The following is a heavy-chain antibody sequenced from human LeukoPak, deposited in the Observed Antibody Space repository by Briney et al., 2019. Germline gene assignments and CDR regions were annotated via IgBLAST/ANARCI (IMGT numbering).Heavy chain of an antibody. CDR2: MHPGDSDT. CDR1: GYSFTSYW. CDR3: ARPGSGTIGIDY. V-gene: IGHV5-51*01. Sequence: GESLKTSCKGSGYSFTSYWIGWVRQMPGKGLEWMVIMHPGDSDTRYSPSFQGQVTISADRSISTAYLQWSSLKASHTAMYYCARPGSGTIGIDYWGQGTRVTVSS. D-gene: IGHD3-10*01. J-gene: IGHJ4*02.